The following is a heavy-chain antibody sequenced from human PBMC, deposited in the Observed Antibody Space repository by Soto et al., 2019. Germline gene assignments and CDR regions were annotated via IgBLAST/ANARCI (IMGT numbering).Heavy chain of an antibody. CDR2: ISGSGGST. CDR1: GFTFSSYA. D-gene: IGHD6-19*01. Sequence: EVQLLESGGGLVQPGGSLRLSCAASGFTFSSYAMSWVRQAPGKGLEWVSAISGSGGSTYYADSVKGRFTISRDNSKNTLDLQMNSLRAADTAVYYCAKTAVAGTFVGLSHFDYWGQGTLVTVSS. J-gene: IGHJ4*02. CDR3: AKTAVAGTFVGLSHFDY. V-gene: IGHV3-23*01.